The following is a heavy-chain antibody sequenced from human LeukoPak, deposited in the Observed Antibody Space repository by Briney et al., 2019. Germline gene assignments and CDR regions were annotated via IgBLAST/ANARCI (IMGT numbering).Heavy chain of an antibody. Sequence: PSETLSLTCTVSGGSFTSSNYYWGWIRQPPGKGLEWIGSIHYGGSAFYNPSLKSRVTMSVDTSKNQFSLKLSSVTAADTAVYYCARDPSRITMIVVAYYFDYWGQGTLVTVSS. J-gene: IGHJ4*02. D-gene: IGHD3-22*01. V-gene: IGHV4-39*07. CDR2: IHYGGSA. CDR1: GGSFTSSNYY. CDR3: ARDPSRITMIVVAYYFDY.